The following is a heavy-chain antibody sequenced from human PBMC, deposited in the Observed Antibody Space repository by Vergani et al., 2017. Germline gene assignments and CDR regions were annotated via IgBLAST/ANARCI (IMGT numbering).Heavy chain of an antibody. CDR3: ARGPYNWNDEDDAFDI. J-gene: IGHJ3*02. Sequence: KESGPTLVKPTQTLSLTCAVSGGSISSGGYSWSWIRQPPGKGLEWIGYIYHSGSTYYNPSLKSRVTISVDRSKNQFSLKLSSVTAADTAVYYCARGPYNWNDEDDAFDIWGQGTMVTVSS. D-gene: IGHD1-20*01. V-gene: IGHV4-30-2*01. CDR1: GGSISSGGYS. CDR2: IYHSGST.